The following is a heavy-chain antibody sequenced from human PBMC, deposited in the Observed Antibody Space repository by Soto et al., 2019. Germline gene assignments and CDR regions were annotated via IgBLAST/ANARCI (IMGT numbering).Heavy chain of an antibody. Sequence: ASVKVSCKASGYTFTSYGISWVRQASGQGLEWMGWISAYNGNTNYAQKLQGRVTMTTDTSTSTAYMELRSLRSDDTAVYYCARGNARSMVTPGRDFDPGGQGTLVTVSS. J-gene: IGHJ5*02. V-gene: IGHV1-18*01. D-gene: IGHD5-18*01. CDR2: ISAYNGNT. CDR3: ARGNARSMVTPGRDFDP. CDR1: GYTFTSYG.